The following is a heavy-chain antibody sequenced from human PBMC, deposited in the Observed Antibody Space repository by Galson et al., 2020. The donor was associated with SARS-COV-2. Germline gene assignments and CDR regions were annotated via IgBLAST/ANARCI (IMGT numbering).Heavy chain of an antibody. Sequence: TGGSLRLSCAASGFTFSSYAMHWVRQTPGKGLEYVSSISDNGVRTYYADSVKGRFTISRDNSKNTLYLQMGSLRAEDMAVYYCARDGGKQSCGSRICYNGIGYWGQGTLVTVSS. CDR2: ISDNGVRT. D-gene: IGHD2-2*02. CDR1: GFTFSSYA. V-gene: IGHV3-64*02. CDR3: ARDGGKQSCGSRICYNGIGY. J-gene: IGHJ4*02.